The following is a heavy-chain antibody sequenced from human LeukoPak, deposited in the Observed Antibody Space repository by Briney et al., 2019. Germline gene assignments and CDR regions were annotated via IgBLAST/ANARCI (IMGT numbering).Heavy chain of an antibody. D-gene: IGHD6-13*01. J-gene: IGHJ4*02. CDR2: INHSGST. CDR3: ASQPRQIVAAGLHFDY. V-gene: IGHV4-34*01. CDR1: GGSFSGYY. Sequence: PSETLSLTCAVYGGSFSGYYWSWIRQPPGKGLAWTGGINHSGSTNYNPSLKSRVTISVDTSKNQFSLKLSSVTAADTAVYYCASQPRQIVAAGLHFDYWGQGTLVTVSS.